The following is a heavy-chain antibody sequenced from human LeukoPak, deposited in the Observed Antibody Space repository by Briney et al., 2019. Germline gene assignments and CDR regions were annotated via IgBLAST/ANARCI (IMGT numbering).Heavy chain of an antibody. Sequence: GGSLRLSRAASGFTFSSYGMHWVRQAPGKGLEWVAVIWYDGSNKYYADSVKGRFTISRDYSKNTLYLQMNSLRAEDTAVYYCARDGLPNCLDYWGQGTLVTVSS. J-gene: IGHJ4*02. D-gene: IGHD1-1*01. CDR1: GFTFSSYG. CDR3: ARDGLPNCLDY. CDR2: IWYDGSNK. V-gene: IGHV3-33*01.